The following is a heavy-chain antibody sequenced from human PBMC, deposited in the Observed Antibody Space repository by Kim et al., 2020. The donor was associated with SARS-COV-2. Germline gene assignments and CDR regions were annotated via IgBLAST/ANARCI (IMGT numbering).Heavy chain of an antibody. Sequence: GESLKISCKGSGYSFTNYRIGWVRQMPGKGLEWMGIIYPGDSDTRYSPSFQGQVSISADKSINTAYLQWSSLKASDTAMYYCARHGKISARVNYFDYWGQGALVTVSS. J-gene: IGHJ4*02. D-gene: IGHD6-6*01. V-gene: IGHV5-51*01. CDR2: IYPGDSDT. CDR1: GYSFTNYR. CDR3: ARHGKISARVNYFDY.